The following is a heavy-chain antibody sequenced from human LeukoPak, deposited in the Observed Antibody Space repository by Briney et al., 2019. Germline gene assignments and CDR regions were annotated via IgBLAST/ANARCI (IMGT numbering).Heavy chain of an antibody. Sequence: PGGSLRLSCAASGFTFSSYAMHWVRQAPGKGLEWVAVISYDGSNKYYADSVKGRFTISRDNSKNTLYLQMNSLRGEDTAVYYCVSVGATTEDPSGQGTLVTVSS. CDR2: ISYDGSNK. D-gene: IGHD1-26*01. CDR3: VSVGATTEDP. V-gene: IGHV3-30*04. J-gene: IGHJ5*02. CDR1: GFTFSSYA.